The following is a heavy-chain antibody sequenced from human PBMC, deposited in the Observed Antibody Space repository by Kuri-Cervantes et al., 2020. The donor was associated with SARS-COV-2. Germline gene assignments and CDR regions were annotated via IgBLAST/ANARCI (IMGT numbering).Heavy chain of an antibody. D-gene: IGHD3-16*01. CDR2: IYYSGST. CDR1: GGSISSSSYY. J-gene: IGHJ6*03. Sequence: GSLRLSCTVSGGSISSSSYYWGWIRQPPGKGLEWIGSIYYSGSTYYNPSLKSRVTISVDTSKNQFSLKLSSVTAADTAVYYCASWVYSNYYMDVWGKGTTVTVSS. CDR3: ASWVYSNYYMDV. V-gene: IGHV4-39*01.